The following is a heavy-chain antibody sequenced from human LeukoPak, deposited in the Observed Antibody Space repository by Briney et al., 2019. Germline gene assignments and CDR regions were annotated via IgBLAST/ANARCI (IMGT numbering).Heavy chain of an antibody. CDR3: AKGLYYDSSGYPRGPFDY. CDR1: GFTFDDHA. V-gene: IGHV3-9*01. CDR2: ISWNSGSI. J-gene: IGHJ4*02. D-gene: IGHD3-22*01. Sequence: GGSLRLSCAASGFTFDDHAMHWVRQAPGKGLEWVSGISWNSGSIGYADSVKGRFTISRDNAKNSLYLQMNSLRAEDTALYYCAKGLYYDSSGYPRGPFDYWGQGTLVTVSS.